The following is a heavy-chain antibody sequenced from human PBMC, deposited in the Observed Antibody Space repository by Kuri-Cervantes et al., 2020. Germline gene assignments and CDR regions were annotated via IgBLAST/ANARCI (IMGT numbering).Heavy chain of an antibody. CDR2: IYTSGST. Sequence: SETLSLTCTVSGGSISSYYWSWIRQPAGKGLEWIGRIYTSGSTNYNPSLKSRVTMSVDTSKNQFSLKLSSVTAADTAVYYCARDGGMGSLVVPAGFDPWGQGTLVTVSS. CDR3: ARDGGMGSLVVPAGFDP. J-gene: IGHJ5*02. CDR1: GGSISSYY. V-gene: IGHV4-4*07. D-gene: IGHD2-2*01.